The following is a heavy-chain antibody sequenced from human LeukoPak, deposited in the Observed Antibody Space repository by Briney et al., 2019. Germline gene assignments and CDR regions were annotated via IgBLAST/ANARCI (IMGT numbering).Heavy chain of an antibody. J-gene: IGHJ6*03. Sequence: GASVKVSCKASGYTFTSYDINWVRQATGQGLEWMGWMNPNSGNTGYAQKFQGRVTITRNTSISTAYMELSSLRAEDTAVYYCAKDIQTGIAVAGTSYYYYMDVWGKGTTVTVSS. CDR2: MNPNSGNT. V-gene: IGHV1-8*03. CDR3: AKDIQTGIAVAGTSYYYYMDV. CDR1: GYTFTSYD. D-gene: IGHD6-19*01.